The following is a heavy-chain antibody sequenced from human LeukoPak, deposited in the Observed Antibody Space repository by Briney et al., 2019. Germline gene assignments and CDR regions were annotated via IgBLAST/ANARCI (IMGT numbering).Heavy chain of an antibody. Sequence: SETLSLTCTVSGGSISSHYWSWIRQPPGKGLEWIGYIYYSGSTNYNPSLKSRVTISVDTSKNQFSLKLSSVTAADTAVYYCARVGLGSSGYYSNFDHWGQGTLVTVSS. CDR1: GGSISSHY. J-gene: IGHJ4*02. D-gene: IGHD3-22*01. V-gene: IGHV4-59*11. CDR2: IYYSGST. CDR3: ARVGLGSSGYYSNFDH.